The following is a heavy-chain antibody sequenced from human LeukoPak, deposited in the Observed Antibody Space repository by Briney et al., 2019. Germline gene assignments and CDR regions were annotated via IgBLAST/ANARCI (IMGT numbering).Heavy chain of an antibody. CDR1: GYTFTGYY. CDR2: INPNSGGT. J-gene: IGHJ4*02. V-gene: IGHV1-2*06. D-gene: IGHD3-22*01. Sequence: ASVKVSCTASGYTFTGYYMHWVRQAPGQGLEWMGRINPNSGGTNYAQKFQGRVTMTRDTSISTAYMELSRLRSDDTAVYYCARDTYYYDSSGYSYYFDYWGQGTLVTASS. CDR3: ARDTYYYDSSGYSYYFDY.